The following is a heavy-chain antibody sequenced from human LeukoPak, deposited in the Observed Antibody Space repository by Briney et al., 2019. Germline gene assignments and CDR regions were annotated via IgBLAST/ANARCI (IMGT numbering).Heavy chain of an antibody. CDR1: GFTFSSYA. CDR3: AKDEQQLPLYN. Sequence: PGGSLRLSCAASGFTFSSYAMSWVRQAPGTGLEWVSGISGSGRSTYYADSGKGRFTSSRDNSKNTLELQRNSLRAEDTAVYYCAKDEQQLPLYNWGQGTLVTVSS. J-gene: IGHJ4*02. V-gene: IGHV3-23*01. D-gene: IGHD6-13*01. CDR2: ISGSGRST.